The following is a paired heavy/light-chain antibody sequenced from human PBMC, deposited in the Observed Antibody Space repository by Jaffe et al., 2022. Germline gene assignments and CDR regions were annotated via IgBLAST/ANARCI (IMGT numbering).Heavy chain of an antibody. V-gene: IGHV3-15*01. D-gene: IGHD5-12*01. Sequence: EVQLVESGGGLVKPGGSLRLSCAASGFTFNNAWMNWVRQAPGKGLEWVGRIKSKADGGTIDYAAPVKGRFTISRDDSKNTLYLQMNSLETEDTAVYYCTIDRLPTIQRWYWGQGTLVTVSS. CDR3: TIDRLPTIQRWY. J-gene: IGHJ4*02. CDR2: IKSKADGGTI. CDR1: GFTFNNAW.
Light chain of an antibody. CDR3: HQYYRTPPYT. CDR2: WAS. V-gene: IGKV4-1*01. CDR1: QSVLYSSNNKNY. Sequence: DIVMTQSPDSLAVSLGERATINCKSSQSVLYSSNNKNYLAWYQQKPGQPPKLLINWASTRESGVPDRFSGSGSGTDFTLTISSLQAEDVAVYYCHQYYRTPPYTFGQGTKLEIK. J-gene: IGKJ2*01.